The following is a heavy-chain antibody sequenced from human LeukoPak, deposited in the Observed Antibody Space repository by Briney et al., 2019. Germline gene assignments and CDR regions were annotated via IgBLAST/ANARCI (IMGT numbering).Heavy chain of an antibody. Sequence: SETLSLTCTVSGGSISSYYWSWIRQPPGKGLEWIGYIYYSGSTNYNPSLNSRVTISVDTSKDQFSLKLSSVTAADTAVYYCARAAGYCSGGSCYYYYYYYMDVWGKGTTVTVSS. CDR1: GGSISSYY. V-gene: IGHV4-59*01. J-gene: IGHJ6*03. D-gene: IGHD2-15*01. CDR2: IYYSGST. CDR3: ARAAGYCSGGSCYYYYYYYMDV.